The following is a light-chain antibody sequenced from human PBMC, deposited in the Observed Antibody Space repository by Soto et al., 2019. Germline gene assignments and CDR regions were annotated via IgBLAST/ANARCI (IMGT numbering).Light chain of an antibody. V-gene: IGKV1-5*01. Sequence: DIQMTQSPSTLSASVGDRVTITCRASQSISSWLAWYQHKPGKAPNLLIYDASSLQGGVPSRFSGSGSGTEFTLTISSLQPDDFATYYCQQYDSYSETFGQGTKVDIK. J-gene: IGKJ1*01. CDR1: QSISSW. CDR3: QQYDSYSET. CDR2: DAS.